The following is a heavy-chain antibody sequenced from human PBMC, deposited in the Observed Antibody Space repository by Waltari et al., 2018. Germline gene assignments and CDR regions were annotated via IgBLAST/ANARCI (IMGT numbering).Heavy chain of an antibody. J-gene: IGHJ4*02. Sequence: QVNLVESGGGVVQPGGSLRLSWATPGFTFSIFGMHWVRQAPGKGLEWVALIWFDGSDKFYADSVRGRFTISRDNSARTRYLDMDSLRLDDTAMYYCAKDAFGNTYLDFWGQGTLVTVSS. D-gene: IGHD2-2*02. V-gene: IGHV3-30*02. CDR3: AKDAFGNTYLDF. CDR1: GFTFSIFG. CDR2: IWFDGSDK.